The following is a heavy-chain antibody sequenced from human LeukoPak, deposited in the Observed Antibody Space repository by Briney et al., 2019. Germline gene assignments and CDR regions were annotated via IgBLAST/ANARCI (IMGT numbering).Heavy chain of an antibody. CDR1: GFTFSSYA. J-gene: IGHJ4*02. V-gene: IGHV3-23*01. D-gene: IGHD4-23*01. Sequence: PGGSLRLSCAASGFTFSSYAMSWVRQAPGRGLEWVSALSGSGGSTYYADSVKGRFTISRDNSKDTLFLQMNSLRADDTAVYYCAKFDYGGNPNEYYFDYWGQGTLVTVSS. CDR3: AKFDYGGNPNEYYFDY. CDR2: LSGSGGST.